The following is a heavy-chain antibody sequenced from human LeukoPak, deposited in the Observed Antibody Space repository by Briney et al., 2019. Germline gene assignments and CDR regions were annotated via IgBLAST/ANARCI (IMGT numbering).Heavy chain of an antibody. Sequence: PGGSLRLSCAASGFTFSDYYMSWVRQAPGKGLEWVSVIYSGGSTYYADSVKGRFTISRDNSKNTLYLQMNSLRAEDTAVYYCATPGGMTEFDYWGQGTLVTVSS. J-gene: IGHJ4*02. CDR2: IYSGGST. D-gene: IGHD1-14*01. CDR3: ATPGGMTEFDY. V-gene: IGHV3-66*01. CDR1: GFTFSDYY.